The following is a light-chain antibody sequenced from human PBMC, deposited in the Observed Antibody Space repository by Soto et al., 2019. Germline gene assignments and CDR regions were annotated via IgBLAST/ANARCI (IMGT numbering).Light chain of an antibody. V-gene: IGLV2-8*01. J-gene: IGLJ2*01. Sequence: QSALTQPPSASGSPGQSVTISCAGTYSDIGDYSYVSWYQQHPGKVPKLIISEGSKRPSGVPDRFSGSKSGYTASLTVSDLQPADEAVYYCSSYSGTNSNVIFGGGTKLTVL. CDR3: SSYSGTNSNVI. CDR1: YSDIGDYSY. CDR2: EGS.